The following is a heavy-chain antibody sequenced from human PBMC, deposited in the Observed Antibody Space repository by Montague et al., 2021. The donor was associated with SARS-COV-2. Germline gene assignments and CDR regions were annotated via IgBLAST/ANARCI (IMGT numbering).Heavy chain of an antibody. D-gene: IGHD6-25*01. Sequence: SETLSLTCTVSGGSITSFYWSWFRQPPGKGRQWIGYISDSGGTNYNPSLTSRATISVDTSKNQFSLKVHSVTTADTAVYYYATHYRASHPAAYWGQGTLVTVSS. CDR1: GGSITSFY. CDR3: ATHYRASHPAAY. V-gene: IGHV4-59*08. CDR2: ISDSGGT. J-gene: IGHJ4*02.